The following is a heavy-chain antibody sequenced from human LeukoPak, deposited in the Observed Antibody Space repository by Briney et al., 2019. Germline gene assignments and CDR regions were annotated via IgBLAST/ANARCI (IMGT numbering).Heavy chain of an antibody. Sequence: ASVKVSCKASGYTFTDYYIHWVRQAPGQGLEWMAWINPNSGGTYYAQNFHDRITLTRDTSISTAYMELSRLRSDDTAIYYCAIANALYCSSTSCLFDYWGQGTLVTVSS. CDR2: INPNSGGT. CDR3: AIANALYCSSTSCLFDY. V-gene: IGHV1-2*02. D-gene: IGHD2-2*01. J-gene: IGHJ4*02. CDR1: GYTFTDYY.